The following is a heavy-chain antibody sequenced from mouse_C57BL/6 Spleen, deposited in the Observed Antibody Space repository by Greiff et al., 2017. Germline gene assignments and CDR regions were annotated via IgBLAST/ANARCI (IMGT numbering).Heavy chain of an antibody. Sequence: VQLQQSGAELVRPGASVKLSCTASGFNIKDDYMHWVKQRPEQGLEWIGWIDPENGDTEYASKFQGKATITADTSSNTAYLQLSSLTSEDTAVYYCTTVNTTGVAFDYWGQGTTLTVSA. D-gene: IGHD1-1*01. V-gene: IGHV14-4*01. J-gene: IGHJ2*01. CDR3: TTVNTTGVAFDY. CDR1: GFNIKDDY. CDR2: IDPENGDT.